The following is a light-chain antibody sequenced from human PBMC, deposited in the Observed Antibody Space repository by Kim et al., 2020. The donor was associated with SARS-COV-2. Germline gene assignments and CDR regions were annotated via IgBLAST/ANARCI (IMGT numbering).Light chain of an antibody. V-gene: IGLV4-69*02. CDR3: QTWGTGTWV. CDR1: SGHSSYA. J-gene: IGLJ3*02. Sequence: SVKLTCTLSSGHSSYAIAWHQQQPEKGPRYLMKLNSDGSHDKGDEIPDRFSGSSSGAERYLTISSLQSEDEADYYCQTWGTGTWVFGGGTQLTVL. CDR2: LNSDGSH.